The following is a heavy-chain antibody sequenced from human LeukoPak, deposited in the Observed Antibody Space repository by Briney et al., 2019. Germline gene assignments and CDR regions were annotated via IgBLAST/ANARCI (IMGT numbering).Heavy chain of an antibody. V-gene: IGHV4-34*01. CDR1: GGSFSGYY. D-gene: IGHD2-15*01. Sequence: SETLSLTCAVYGGSFSGYYWSWIRQPPGKGLEWIGEINHSGSTNYNPSLKGRVTISVDTSKDQFSLKLSSVTAADTAVYYCASAPAVVVVAATYARWFDYWGQGTLVTVSS. CDR2: INHSGST. CDR3: ASAPAVVVVAATYARWFDY. J-gene: IGHJ4*02.